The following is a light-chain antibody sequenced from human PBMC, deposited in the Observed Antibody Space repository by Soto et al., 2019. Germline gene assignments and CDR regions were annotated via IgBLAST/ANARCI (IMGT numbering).Light chain of an antibody. J-gene: IGKJ1*01. CDR1: QSISTW. CDR3: KQYNPYWK. CDR2: DAS. V-gene: IGKV1-5*01. Sequence: DIQMTHSPSTLSASVLYIVTLTFRASQSISTWLAWYQQKPGKAPKLLIYDASFLEVGVPSRFSGSGSGTEFTLTISSLQPDDFATYYCKQYNPYWKFGQGTKVDIK.